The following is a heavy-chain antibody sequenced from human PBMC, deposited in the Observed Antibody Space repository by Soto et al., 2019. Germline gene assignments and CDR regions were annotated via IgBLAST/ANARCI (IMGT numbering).Heavy chain of an antibody. D-gene: IGHD6-13*01. CDR3: ASLGGIAAAGTPNYYYYGMDV. Sequence: PGESLKISCKGSGYTFTSYWIGWVRQMPGKGMEWMGIIYPGDSDTRYSPSFQGQVTISADKSISTAYLQWSSLKASDTAMYYCASLGGIAAAGTPNYYYYGMDVWGQGTTVTVSS. CDR2: IYPGDSDT. V-gene: IGHV5-51*01. CDR1: GYTFTSYW. J-gene: IGHJ6*02.